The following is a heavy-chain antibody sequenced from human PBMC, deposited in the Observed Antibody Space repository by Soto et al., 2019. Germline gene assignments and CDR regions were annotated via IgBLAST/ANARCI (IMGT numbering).Heavy chain of an antibody. J-gene: IGHJ4*02. CDR2: IYPGDHET. D-gene: IGHD6-13*01. CDR3: ARSPRSSPYFDY. Sequence: GESLKISCKGSGYSFSSFWIGWVRQLPGKGLEWMGIIYPGDHETRYSPSFHGKVTISADRSINTAYLQWNSLEASDTAFYFCARSPRSSPYFDYWGQGALVTVSS. CDR1: GYSFSSFW. V-gene: IGHV5-51*01.